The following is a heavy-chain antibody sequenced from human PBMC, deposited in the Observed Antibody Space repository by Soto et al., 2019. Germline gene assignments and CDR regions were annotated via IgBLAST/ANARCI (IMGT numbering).Heavy chain of an antibody. CDR3: AADPTYYYDSSGYTFDY. J-gene: IGHJ4*02. V-gene: IGHV1-58*02. Sequence: QMQLVQSGPEVKKPGTAVKVSCKASGFTFTSSAMQWVRQARGQRLEWIGWIVVGSGNTNYAQEFQERVTITRDMSTSTAYMELSSLRSEDTAVYYCAADPTYYYDSSGYTFDYWGQGTLVTVSS. D-gene: IGHD3-22*01. CDR1: GFTFTSSA. CDR2: IVVGSGNT.